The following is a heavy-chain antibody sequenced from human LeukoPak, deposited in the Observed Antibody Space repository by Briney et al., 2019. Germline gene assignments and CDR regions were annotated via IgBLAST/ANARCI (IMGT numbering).Heavy chain of an antibody. CDR1: GGSIHSYY. V-gene: IGHV4-4*07. CDR3: ARGYVDIARTSYYMDV. D-gene: IGHD5-18*01. Sequence: SETLSLTCTVSGGSIHSYYWSWIRQPAGKGLEWIGRIHSSGSTSYSPSLKSRVTMSVDRSKKQLSLKLSSVTAADTAVYYCARGYVDIARTSYYMDVWGKGTTVTVSS. CDR2: IHSSGST. J-gene: IGHJ6*03.